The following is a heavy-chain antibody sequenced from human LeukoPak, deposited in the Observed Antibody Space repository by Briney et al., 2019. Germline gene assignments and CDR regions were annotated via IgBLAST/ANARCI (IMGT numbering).Heavy chain of an antibody. J-gene: IGHJ3*02. D-gene: IGHD3-22*01. CDR2: ISAYNGNT. V-gene: IGHV1-18*04. Sequence: ASVKDSCKASGYTFTGYYIHWVRQAPGQGLGWMGWISAYNGNTNYAQKLQRRVTMTTDTSTSRGYMELWSLRSDDTAVYYCARDLDSSGYYRSDAFDIWGQGTMVTVSS. CDR1: GYTFTGYY. CDR3: ARDLDSSGYYRSDAFDI.